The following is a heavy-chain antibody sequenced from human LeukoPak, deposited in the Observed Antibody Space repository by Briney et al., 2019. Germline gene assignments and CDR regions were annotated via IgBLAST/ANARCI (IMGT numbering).Heavy chain of an antibody. V-gene: IGHV4-30-4*01. CDR1: GGSISSGDYY. CDR2: IYYSGCT. J-gene: IGHJ4*02. CDR3: ARIPPIYGDYSDY. Sequence: SETLSLTCTVSGGSISSGDYYWSWIRQPPGKGLEWIGYIYYSGCTYYNPSLKSRVTISVDTSKNQFSLKLSSVTAADTAVYYCARIPPIYGDYSDYWGQGTLVTVSS. D-gene: IGHD4-17*01.